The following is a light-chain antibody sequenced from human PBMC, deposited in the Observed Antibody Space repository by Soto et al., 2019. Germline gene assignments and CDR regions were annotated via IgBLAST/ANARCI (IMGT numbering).Light chain of an antibody. V-gene: IGLV2-11*01. J-gene: IGLJ1*01. CDR3: CSYVGSYTGV. Sequence: QSALTQPRSVSGSPGQSVTISCTGTSSDVGGYNYVSWYQQHPGKAPKLMIYDVSKRPSGVPDRFSGSKSGNTASLTISGLQAEDEADYYCCSYVGSYTGVFGTGTKVTVL. CDR2: DVS. CDR1: SSDVGGYNY.